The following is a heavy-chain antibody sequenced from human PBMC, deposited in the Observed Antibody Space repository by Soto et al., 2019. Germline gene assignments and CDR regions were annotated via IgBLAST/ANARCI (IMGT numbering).Heavy chain of an antibody. D-gene: IGHD6-25*01. CDR2: IKQDGSEM. CDR1: GFTFSSYW. CDR3: ARDLAGPTY. Sequence: EVHLVESGGGLVQPGGSLRLSCAVSGFTFSSYWMNWVRQAPGKGLEWVANIKQDGSEMYYVDSVKGRFTISRDNAKDSLYLQMNSLRAEDTAVYYCARDLAGPTYWGHGTLVTVSS. V-gene: IGHV3-7*01. J-gene: IGHJ4*01.